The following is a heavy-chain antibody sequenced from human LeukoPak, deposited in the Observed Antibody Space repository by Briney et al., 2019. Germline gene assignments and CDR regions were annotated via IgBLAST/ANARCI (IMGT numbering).Heavy chain of an antibody. J-gene: IGHJ4*02. V-gene: IGHV1-2*02. CDR3: ARARQRATGSYSALDS. D-gene: IGHD1-26*01. CDR2: INPNSGGT. Sequence: GASVKVSCKASGYTSTDYYIHWVRQAPGQGLEWMGWINPNSGGTNYAQKFQGRVTLTRDTSISTAYMELNSLRSDDTAVYYSARARQRATGSYSALDSWGQGTLVTVSS. CDR1: GYTSTDYY.